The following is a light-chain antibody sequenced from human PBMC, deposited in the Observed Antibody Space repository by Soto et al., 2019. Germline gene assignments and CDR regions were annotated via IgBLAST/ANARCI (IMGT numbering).Light chain of an antibody. CDR3: QQYNNCLPMS. J-gene: IGKJ1*01. V-gene: IGKV3-15*01. Sequence: EIVMTQSPATLSVSPGERATLSCRASQSVSSNLAWYQQKPGQAPRLLIYGASTRATGIPARFSGSGSGTEFTRTISSLQSEYFAVYYCQQYNNCLPMSFGQGTKVEIK. CDR1: QSVSSN. CDR2: GAS.